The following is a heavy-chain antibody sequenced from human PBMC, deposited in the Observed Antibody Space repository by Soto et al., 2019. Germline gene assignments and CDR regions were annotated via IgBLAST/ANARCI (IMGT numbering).Heavy chain of an antibody. CDR1: GFSFSDYA. CDR2: ISESGGST. CDR3: AKRSPYSSGWYSPIFDY. J-gene: IGHJ4*02. Sequence: GGSLRLSCAASGFSFSDYAMSWVRQAPGKGLEWVSVISESGGSTHYADSVRGRFTVSRDNSKDSLSLRMNSLRDEDTAVYFCAKRSPYSSGWYSPIFDYWGQGALVTVSS. D-gene: IGHD6-13*01. V-gene: IGHV3-23*01.